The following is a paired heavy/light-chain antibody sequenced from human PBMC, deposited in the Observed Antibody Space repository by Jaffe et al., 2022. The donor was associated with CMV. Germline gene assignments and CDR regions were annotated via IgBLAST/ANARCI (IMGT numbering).Light chain of an antibody. CDR3: MQALRTLYT. V-gene: IGKV2-28*01. J-gene: IGKJ2*01. CDR1: QSLLHSNGYNY. CDR2: LGS. Sequence: DIVMTQSPLSLPVTPGEPASISCRSSQSLLHSNGYNYLDWYLQKPGKSPQLLIYLGSNRASGVPDRFSGSGSGTDFTLKISRVEAEDVGVYYCMQALRTLYTFGQGTKLEIK.
Heavy chain of an antibody. J-gene: IGHJ4*02. CDR2: ISDSGTTT. D-gene: IGHD3-22*01. Sequence: EVQLLESGGGLQQPGGSLRLSCAASGFTFRSYVMSWVRQAPGKGLEWVSAISDSGTTTYYADSVKGRFTISRDNSKNTLYLQINSLRVEDTAVYYCAKDPAPDYFDRSGPSDYWGQGTLVTVSS. CDR1: GFTFRSYV. CDR3: AKDPAPDYFDRSGPSDY. V-gene: IGHV3-23*01.